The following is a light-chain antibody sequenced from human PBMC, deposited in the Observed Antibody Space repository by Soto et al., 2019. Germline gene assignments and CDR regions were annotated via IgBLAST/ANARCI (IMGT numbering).Light chain of an antibody. CDR3: QQRGT. V-gene: IGKV1-33*01. CDR2: DAS. J-gene: IGKJ4*01. CDR1: QDISNY. Sequence: DIQMTQSPSSLSASVGDRVTITCQASQDISNYLNWYQQKPGKAPKLLIYDASNFETGVPSRFSGSGSGTDFTFTISSLQPEDIATYYCQQRGTFGGGTKVEIK.